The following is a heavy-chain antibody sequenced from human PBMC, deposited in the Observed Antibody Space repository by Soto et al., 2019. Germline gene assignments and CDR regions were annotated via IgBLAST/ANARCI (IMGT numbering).Heavy chain of an antibody. V-gene: IGHV1-69*04. CDR3: ARDLPNCSSTSCYFFLLPFWRLSSTQTNHKPEYYYYSGMDV. CDR2: IIPILGIA. D-gene: IGHD2-2*01. Sequence: SVKVSCKASGGTFSSYTISWVRQAPGQGLEWMGRIIPILGIANYAQKFQGRVTITADKSTSTAYMELSSLRSEDTAVYYCARDLPNCSSTSCYFFLLPFWRLSSTQTNHKPEYYYYSGMDVWGQGTTVTVSS. J-gene: IGHJ6*02. CDR1: GGTFSSYT.